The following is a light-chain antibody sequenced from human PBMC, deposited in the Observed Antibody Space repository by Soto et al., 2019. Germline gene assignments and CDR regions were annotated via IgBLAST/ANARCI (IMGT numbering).Light chain of an antibody. J-gene: IGKJ1*01. CDR2: KAS. CDR1: QIISSW. Sequence: DIQMTQSPSTLSASVGDRVTITCRASQIISSWLAWFQQKPGKSPKLLIYKASNLDSGVPSRFSGSGSGTEFTLTISALHPDDFATYYCQQYNSYWGTCGQGTKVEI. V-gene: IGKV1-5*03. CDR3: QQYNSYWGT.